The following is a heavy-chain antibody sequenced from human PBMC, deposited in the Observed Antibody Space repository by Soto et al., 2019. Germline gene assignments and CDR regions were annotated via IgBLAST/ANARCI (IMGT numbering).Heavy chain of an antibody. J-gene: IGHJ4*02. CDR1: GFTFSSYS. CDR2: ISSSSSYI. D-gene: IGHD1-26*01. Sequence: PGGSLRLSCAASGFTFSSYSMNWVRQAPGKGLEWVSSISSSSSYIYYADSVKGRFTISRDNAKNSLYLQMNSLRAEDTAVYYCARVRWYSGSYTVPPYFDYWGQGTLVTVSS. CDR3: ARVRWYSGSYTVPPYFDY. V-gene: IGHV3-21*01.